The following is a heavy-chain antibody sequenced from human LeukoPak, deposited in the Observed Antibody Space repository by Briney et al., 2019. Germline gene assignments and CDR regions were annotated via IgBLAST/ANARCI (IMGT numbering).Heavy chain of an antibody. CDR2: ISGSGGST. J-gene: IGHJ4*02. V-gene: IGHV3-23*01. D-gene: IGHD6-19*01. CDR1: GFTFSNYA. CDR3: ARAHSSGWYYFDY. Sequence: GGSLRLSCVASGFTFSNYAMNWVRQAPGKGLEWVSGISGSGGSTYYADSVKGRFTISRDNAKNSLYLQMNSLRAEDTAVYYCARAHSSGWYYFDYWGQGTLVTVSS.